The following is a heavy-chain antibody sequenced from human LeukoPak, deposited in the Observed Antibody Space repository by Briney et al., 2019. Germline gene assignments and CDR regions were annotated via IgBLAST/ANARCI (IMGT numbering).Heavy chain of an antibody. CDR3: AKALAAAVDY. V-gene: IGHV3-30*18. J-gene: IGHJ4*02. D-gene: IGHD6-13*01. CDR1: RFTFSSYG. CDR2: ISYDGSNK. Sequence: GGSLRLSCAASRFTFSSYGMHWVRRAPGKGLEWVAVISYDGSNKYYADSVKGRFTISRDNSKNTLYLQMNSLRAEDTAVYYCAKALAAAVDYWGQGTLVTVSS.